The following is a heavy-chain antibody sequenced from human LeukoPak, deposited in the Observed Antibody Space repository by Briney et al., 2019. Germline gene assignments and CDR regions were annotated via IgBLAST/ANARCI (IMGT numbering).Heavy chain of an antibody. Sequence: PSETLSLTCAVYGGSFSGYYWSWIRQPPGKGLEWIGKINHSGSTKYNPSLKSRLTISVDTSKNQFSLKVTSVTAADTAVYYCAKGQDYYDSSGYYWNYFDYWGQGTLVTVSS. J-gene: IGHJ4*02. CDR2: INHSGST. CDR3: AKGQDYYDSSGYYWNYFDY. V-gene: IGHV4-34*01. D-gene: IGHD3-22*01. CDR1: GGSFSGYY.